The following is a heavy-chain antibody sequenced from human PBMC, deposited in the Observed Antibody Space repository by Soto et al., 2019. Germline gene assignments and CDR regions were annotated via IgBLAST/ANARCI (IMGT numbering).Heavy chain of an antibody. CDR2: IYDSGST. D-gene: IGHD6-13*01. J-gene: IGHJ4*02. CDR1: GGSISSSY. CDR3: ARQLIY. Sequence: PSETLSLTCTVSGGSISSSYWSWIRQPPGKGLEWIGYIYDSGSTYYNSSLKSRVTMSVDTSKNQFSLKLSSVTAADTAVYYYARQLIYWGQGTMVTVSS. V-gene: IGHV4-59*08.